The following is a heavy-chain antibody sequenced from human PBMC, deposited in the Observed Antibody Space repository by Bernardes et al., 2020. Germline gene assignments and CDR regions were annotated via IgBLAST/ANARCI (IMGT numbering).Heavy chain of an antibody. Sequence: GGSLRLSCAASGFTFSNAWMNWVRQAPGKGLEWVGRIKSKTDGGTTDYAAPVKGRFTISRDDSKNTLYLQMNSLKTEDTAVYYCTIEGLAAAGTDYYYYYMDAWGKGTTVTVSS. CDR1: GFTFSNAW. D-gene: IGHD6-13*01. J-gene: IGHJ6*03. CDR2: IKSKTDGGTT. V-gene: IGHV3-15*07. CDR3: TIEGLAAAGTDYYYYYMDA.